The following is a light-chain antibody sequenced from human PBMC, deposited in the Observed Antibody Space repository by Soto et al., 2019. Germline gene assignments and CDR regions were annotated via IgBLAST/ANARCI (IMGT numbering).Light chain of an antibody. CDR3: QQYSDWRPQ. CDR2: GAS. Sequence: EIVLTQSPGTLSLSPGERATLSCRASQSVSNNDLAWSQQKPGQAPRLLIHGASIRATGIPDRFSGSGSGTDFTLTISRLEPEDFAVYYCQQYSDWRPQFGQGTKVDIK. CDR1: QSVSNND. J-gene: IGKJ1*01. V-gene: IGKV3-20*01.